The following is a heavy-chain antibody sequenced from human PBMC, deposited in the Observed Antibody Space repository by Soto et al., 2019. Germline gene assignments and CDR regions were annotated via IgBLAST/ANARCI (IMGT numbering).Heavy chain of an antibody. CDR3: ARTPRERYCSSTRCYPPTYYFDY. CDR1: GGSISSYY. Sequence: SETLSLTCTVSGGSISSYYWSWIRQPPGKGLEWIGYIYYSGSTNYNPSLKSRVTISVDTSKNQFSLKLSSVTAADTAVYYCARTPRERYCSSTRCYPPTYYFDYWGQGTLVTVSS. D-gene: IGHD2-2*01. CDR2: IYYSGST. J-gene: IGHJ4*02. V-gene: IGHV4-59*01.